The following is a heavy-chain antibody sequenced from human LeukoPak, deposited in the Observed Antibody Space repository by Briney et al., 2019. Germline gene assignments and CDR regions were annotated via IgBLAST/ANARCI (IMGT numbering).Heavy chain of an antibody. D-gene: IGHD6-6*01. CDR2: ISSTSIYI. V-gene: IGHV3-21*04. CDR3: AKVSWSRAAGRDC. J-gene: IGHJ4*02. Sequence: GGSLRFSCAASGFTFSSYSLNWVRQAPGKGLEWVSSISSTSIYIYYADSVKGRFTISRDNAKNSLYLQMNSLRAEDTAVYYCAKVSWSRAAGRDCWGRGTLVTVSS. CDR1: GFTFSSYS.